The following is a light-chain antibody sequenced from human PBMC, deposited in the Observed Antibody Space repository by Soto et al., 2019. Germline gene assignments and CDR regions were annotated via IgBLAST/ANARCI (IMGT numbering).Light chain of an antibody. J-gene: IGKJ1*01. V-gene: IGKV3-20*01. CDR3: QHCGSSLWT. Sequence: EIVLTQSPGTLSLSPGERATLSCRASQSVSSSYLAWYQQKPGQAPRLLIYGASSRAAGIPDRFSGSGSGTDFTLTISRLEPEDFAVYYCQHCGSSLWTFGQGTKVDIK. CDR2: GAS. CDR1: QSVSSSY.